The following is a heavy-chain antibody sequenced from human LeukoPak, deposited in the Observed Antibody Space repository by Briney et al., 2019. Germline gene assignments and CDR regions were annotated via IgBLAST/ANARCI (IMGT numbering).Heavy chain of an antibody. CDR3: AHWTPVYYGSGSYYKGSYYFDY. Sequence: SGPTLVNPTQTLTLTCTFSGFSLSTSGVGVGWIRQPPGKALEWLALIYWNDDKRYSPPLKSRLTITKDTSKNQVVLTMTNMDPVDTATYYCAHWTPVYYGSGSYYKGSYYFDYWGQGTLITVSS. CDR2: IYWNDDK. V-gene: IGHV2-5*01. D-gene: IGHD3-10*01. CDR1: GFSLSTSGVG. J-gene: IGHJ4*02.